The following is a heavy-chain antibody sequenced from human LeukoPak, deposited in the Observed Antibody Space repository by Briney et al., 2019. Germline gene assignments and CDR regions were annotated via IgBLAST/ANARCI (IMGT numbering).Heavy chain of an antibody. CDR3: ASGRGRLGGNSEYYFDY. V-gene: IGHV4-38-2*02. D-gene: IGHD4-23*01. CDR2: IYHSGST. Sequence: SETLSLTCTVSGYSISSGYYWGWIRQPPGQGLEWIGSIYHSGSTYYNPSLKSRVTISVDTSKNQFSLKLSSVTAADTAVYYCASGRGRLGGNSEYYFDYWGQGTLVTVSS. CDR1: GYSISSGYY. J-gene: IGHJ4*02.